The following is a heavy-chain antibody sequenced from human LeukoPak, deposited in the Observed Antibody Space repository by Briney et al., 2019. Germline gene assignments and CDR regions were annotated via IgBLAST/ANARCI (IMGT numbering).Heavy chain of an antibody. J-gene: IGHJ4*02. V-gene: IGHV3-30*02. CDR3: AKDPEGYGDRPRLGDY. CDR2: IRYDGSNK. D-gene: IGHD4-17*01. Sequence: GGSLRLSCAASGFTFSSYGMHWVRQAPGKGLEWVAFIRYDGSNKYYADSVKGRFTISRDNSKNTLYLQMNSLRAEDTAVYYCAKDPEGYGDRPRLGDYWGQGTLVTASS. CDR1: GFTFSSYG.